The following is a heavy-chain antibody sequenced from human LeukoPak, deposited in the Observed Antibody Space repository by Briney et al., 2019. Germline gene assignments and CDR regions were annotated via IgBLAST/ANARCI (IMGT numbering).Heavy chain of an antibody. D-gene: IGHD2-8*01. Sequence: SVKVSCKASGGTFSSYAISWVRQAPGQGLEWMGTIIPIFGTANYAQKFQGRVTITTDESTSTAYMELSSLRSEDTAVYYCARGATGSLEVYGSSEFDYWGQGTLVTVSS. CDR1: GGTFSSYA. CDR3: ARGATGSLEVYGSSEFDY. J-gene: IGHJ4*02. V-gene: IGHV1-69*05. CDR2: IIPIFGTA.